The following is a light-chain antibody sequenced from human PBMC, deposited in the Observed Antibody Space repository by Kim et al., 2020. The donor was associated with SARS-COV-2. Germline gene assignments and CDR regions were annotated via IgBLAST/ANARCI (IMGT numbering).Light chain of an antibody. V-gene: IGLV2-14*04. CDR1: SSDVGGYNY. CDR2: DVS. J-gene: IGLJ1*01. Sequence: GQSITISCTGTSSDVGGYNYVSWYQQHPGKAPELMIYDVSKRPSGVSNRFSGSKSGNTASLTISGLQAEDEADYYCSSYTSSSTWVFGTGTKVTVL. CDR3: SSYTSSSTWV.